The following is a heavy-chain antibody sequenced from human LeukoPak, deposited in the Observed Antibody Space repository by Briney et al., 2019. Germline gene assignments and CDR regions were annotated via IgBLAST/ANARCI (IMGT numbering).Heavy chain of an antibody. Sequence: SVKVSSKPSVGTFSRYAISWVPQAPRQGLEWMGGIIPIFGTANNAQEFQGRVTITTDESTSTAYMELSSLRSEDTAVYYCASCSHYYYDSSGYYPPNLFDYWGQGTLVTVSS. CDR1: VGTFSRYA. J-gene: IGHJ4*02. CDR2: IIPIFGTA. CDR3: ASCSHYYYDSSGYYPPNLFDY. D-gene: IGHD3-22*01. V-gene: IGHV1-69*05.